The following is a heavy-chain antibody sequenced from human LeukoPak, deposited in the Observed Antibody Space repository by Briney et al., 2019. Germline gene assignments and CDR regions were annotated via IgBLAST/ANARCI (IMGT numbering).Heavy chain of an antibody. D-gene: IGHD4-17*01. Sequence: ASVKVSCKASGGTFSSYAISWVRQAPGQGLEWMGGIIPIFGTANYAQKFQGRVTITADESTSTAYMELSSLRSEDTAVYYCAREPSTVTTEPEDYWGQGTLVTVSS. V-gene: IGHV1-69*13. CDR1: GGTFSSYA. CDR3: AREPSTVTTEPEDY. J-gene: IGHJ4*02. CDR2: IIPIFGTA.